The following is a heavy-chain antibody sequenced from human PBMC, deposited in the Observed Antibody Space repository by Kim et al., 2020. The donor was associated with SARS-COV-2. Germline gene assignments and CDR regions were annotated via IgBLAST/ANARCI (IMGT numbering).Heavy chain of an antibody. CDR2: IIPIFGTA. V-gene: IGHV1-69*13. CDR1: GGTFSSYA. Sequence: SVKVSCKASGGTFSSYAISWVRQAPGQGLEWMGGIIPIFGTANYAQKFQGRVTITADESTSTAYMELSSLRSEDTAVYYCARSESYSGYGDYYYYGMDVWGQGTTVTVSS. D-gene: IGHD5-12*01. CDR3: ARSESYSGYGDYYYYGMDV. J-gene: IGHJ6*02.